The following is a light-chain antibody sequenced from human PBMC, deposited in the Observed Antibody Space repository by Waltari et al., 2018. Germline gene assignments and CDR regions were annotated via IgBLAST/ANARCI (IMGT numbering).Light chain of an antibody. J-gene: IGLJ1*01. V-gene: IGLV2-14*03. CDR3: SSYTSSSTYV. CDR2: DVS. CDR1: SSDVGGYNY. Sequence: QSALTQPASVSGSPGQSITISCTGTSSDVGGYNYVSWYQQPPGKAPKLMIYDVSNRPSGVSNRFSGSKPGNTASLTISGLQAEDEADYYCSSYTSSSTYVFGTGTKVTVL.